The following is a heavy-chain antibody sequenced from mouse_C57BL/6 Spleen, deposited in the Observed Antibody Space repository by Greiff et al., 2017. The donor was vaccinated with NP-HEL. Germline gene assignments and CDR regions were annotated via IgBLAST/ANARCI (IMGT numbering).Heavy chain of an antibody. D-gene: IGHD3-2*02. CDR1: GYTFTDYN. CDR3: ASGGAQASFAY. Sequence: EVKLQESGPELVKPGASVKIPCKASGYTFTDYNMDWVKQSHGKSLEWIGDINPNNGGTIYNQKFKGKATLTVDKSSSTAYMELRSLTSEDTAVYYCASGGAQASFAYWGQGTLVTVSA. J-gene: IGHJ3*01. CDR2: INPNNGGT. V-gene: IGHV1-18*01.